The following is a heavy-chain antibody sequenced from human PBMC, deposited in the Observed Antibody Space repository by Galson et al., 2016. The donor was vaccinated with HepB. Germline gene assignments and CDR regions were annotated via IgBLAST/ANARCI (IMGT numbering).Heavy chain of an antibody. Sequence: SLRLSCAASGLSFSGFWMSWVRQAPGKGLEWVANIKPDGSERSYVDSVKGRFTISRDNAENSLYLQMNSLRDEDTAVYYCARDRRGSSGWYYFDFWGQGILVAVSS. CDR1: GLSFSGFW. CDR3: ARDRRGSSGWYYFDF. J-gene: IGHJ4*02. V-gene: IGHV3-7*01. CDR2: IKPDGSER. D-gene: IGHD6-19*01.